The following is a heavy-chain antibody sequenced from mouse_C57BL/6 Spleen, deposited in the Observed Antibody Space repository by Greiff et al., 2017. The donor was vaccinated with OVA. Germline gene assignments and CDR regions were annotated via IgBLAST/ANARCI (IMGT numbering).Heavy chain of an antibody. Sequence: VQLQQSVAELVRPGASVKLSCTASGFNIKNTYMHWVKQRPEQGLEWIGRIDPANGNTKYAQKFKGKATLTAEKSSNTAYLQLSSLTSEDTAIYYCATAVTVALDCWGQGTTLTVSS. V-gene: IGHV14-3*01. CDR1: GFNIKNTY. D-gene: IGHD1-1*01. CDR2: IDPANGNT. J-gene: IGHJ2*01. CDR3: ATAVTVALDC.